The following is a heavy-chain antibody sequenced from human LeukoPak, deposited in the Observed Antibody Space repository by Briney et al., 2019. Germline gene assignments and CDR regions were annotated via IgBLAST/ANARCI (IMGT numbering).Heavy chain of an antibody. J-gene: IGHJ6*02. Sequence: GASVKVSCKASGYTFTSYGISWVRQAPGQGLEWMGWISAYNGNTNYAQKLQGRVTMTTDTSTSTAYMELRSLRSDDTAVYYCARDLYDFWSGYFMYYGMDVWGQGTTVTVSS. V-gene: IGHV1-18*01. D-gene: IGHD3-3*01. CDR3: ARDLYDFWSGYFMYYGMDV. CDR2: ISAYNGNT. CDR1: GYTFTSYG.